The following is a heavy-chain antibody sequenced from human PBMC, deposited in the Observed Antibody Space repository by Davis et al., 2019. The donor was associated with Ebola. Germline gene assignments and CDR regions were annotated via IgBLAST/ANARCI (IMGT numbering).Heavy chain of an antibody. CDR1: GGTFSSYT. CDR3: ARLGTSMIRYSEMPGDY. CDR2: INTNTGNP. Sequence: ASVKVSCKASGGTFSSYTISWVRQAPGQGLEWMGWINTNTGNPTYAQGFTGRFVFSLDTSVSTAYLQISSLKAEDTAVYYCARLGTSMIRYSEMPGDYWGQGTLVTVSS. D-gene: IGHD5-12*01. V-gene: IGHV7-4-1*02. J-gene: IGHJ4*02.